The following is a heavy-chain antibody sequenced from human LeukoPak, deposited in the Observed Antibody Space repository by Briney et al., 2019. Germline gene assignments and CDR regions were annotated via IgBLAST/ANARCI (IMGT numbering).Heavy chain of an antibody. D-gene: IGHD3-22*01. CDR1: GCTFSVYR. CDR3: ARGRSGGYAPRFFDF. Sequence: GGSLRLSCAASGCTFSVYRMSWVRQAPGKGLEWVSSISGAGSYISDADSVLGRFTISRDNAKMSLHLQMNSLRPEDTAVYYCARGRSGGYAPRFFDFWGQGTLVTVSS. CDR2: ISGAGSYI. J-gene: IGHJ4*02. V-gene: IGHV3-21*01.